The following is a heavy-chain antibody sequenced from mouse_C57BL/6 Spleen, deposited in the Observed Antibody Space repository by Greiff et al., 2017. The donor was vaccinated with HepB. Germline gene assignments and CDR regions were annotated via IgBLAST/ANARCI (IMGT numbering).Heavy chain of an antibody. Sequence: EVKLVESGGGLVKPGGSLKLSCAASGFTFSSYAMSWVRQTPEKRLEWVATISDGGSYTYYPDNVKGRFTISRDNAKNNLYLQMSHLKSEDTAMYYCAREAVLDYWGQGTTLTVSS. CDR2: ISDGGSYT. CDR3: AREAVLDY. V-gene: IGHV5-4*01. D-gene: IGHD1-1*01. CDR1: GFTFSSYA. J-gene: IGHJ2*01.